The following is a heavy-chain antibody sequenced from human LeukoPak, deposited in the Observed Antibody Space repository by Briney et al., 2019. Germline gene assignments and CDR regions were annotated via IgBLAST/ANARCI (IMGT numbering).Heavy chain of an antibody. CDR2: FSYSGST. Sequence: SETLSLTCTVSGGSISSYCWSWIRQPPGKGLEWIGYFSYSGSTNYNPSLKSRVTISVDTSKNQFSLKLSSVTAADTAVYHCARGPLDSGYTYFDYWGQGTLVTVSS. CDR3: ARGPLDSGYTYFDY. V-gene: IGHV4-59*01. D-gene: IGHD5-12*01. CDR1: GGSISSYC. J-gene: IGHJ4*02.